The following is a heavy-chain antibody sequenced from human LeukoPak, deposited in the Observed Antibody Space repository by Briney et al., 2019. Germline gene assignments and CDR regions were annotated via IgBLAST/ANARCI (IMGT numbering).Heavy chain of an antibody. Sequence: GGSLRLSCAASGFTFSSYWMSWVRQAPGKGLEWVANVKQDGSEKYSVDSVKGRFTISRDNAKNSVYLQMNSLRADDTAVYYCARVEIQLWLRLGHFDYWGQGTLVTVSS. J-gene: IGHJ4*02. CDR2: VKQDGSEK. CDR1: GFTFSSYW. D-gene: IGHD5-18*01. CDR3: ARVEIQLWLRLGHFDY. V-gene: IGHV3-7*03.